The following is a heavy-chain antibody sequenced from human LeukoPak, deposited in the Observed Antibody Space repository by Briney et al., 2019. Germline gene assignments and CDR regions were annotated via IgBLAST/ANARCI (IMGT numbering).Heavy chain of an antibody. CDR2: ISYDGSNK. Sequence: PGGSLRLSCAASGFTFSSYGMHWVRQAPGKGLEWVAVISYDGSNKYYADSVKGRFTISRDNSKNTLYLQMNSLRAEDTAVYYCAKDQQGGTMAPAYYYYGMDVWGQGTTVTVSS. D-gene: IGHD3-10*01. J-gene: IGHJ6*02. V-gene: IGHV3-30*18. CDR3: AKDQQGGTMAPAYYYYGMDV. CDR1: GFTFSSYG.